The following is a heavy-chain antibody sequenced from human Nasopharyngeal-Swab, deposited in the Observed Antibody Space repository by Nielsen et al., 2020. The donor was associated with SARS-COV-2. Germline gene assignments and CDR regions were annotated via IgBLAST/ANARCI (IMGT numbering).Heavy chain of an antibody. CDR2: ISSSSSYI. J-gene: IGHJ4*02. CDR1: GFIFKNYA. Sequence: GESLKISCSASGFIFKNYAMNWVRQAPGKGLEWVSSISSSSSYIYYADSVKGRFTISRDNAKNSLYLQMNSLRAEDTAVYYCARGGNCSSTSCYLDYWGQGTLVTVSS. V-gene: IGHV3-21*01. D-gene: IGHD2-2*01. CDR3: ARGGNCSSTSCYLDY.